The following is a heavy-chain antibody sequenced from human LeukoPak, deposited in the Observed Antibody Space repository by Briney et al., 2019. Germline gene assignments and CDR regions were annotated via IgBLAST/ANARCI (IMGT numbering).Heavy chain of an antibody. CDR2: ITGGGATT. V-gene: IGHV3-23*01. CDR3: ARGLARIARVSSPYYLDY. CDR1: GFTFSNYA. J-gene: IGHJ4*02. Sequence: GGPLRLSCAASGFTFSNYATSWVRQAPGKGLEWVSSITGGGATTYYAASVKGRFTISSDNSKNTVYLQMNSLRAEDTAVYYCARGLARIARVSSPYYLDYWGQGTLVTVSS. D-gene: IGHD6-13*01.